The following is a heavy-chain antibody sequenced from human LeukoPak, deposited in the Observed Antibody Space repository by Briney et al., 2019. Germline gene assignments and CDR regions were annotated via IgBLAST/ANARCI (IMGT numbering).Heavy chain of an antibody. CDR3: ALGMYRSGWRFDF. Sequence: GESLKISCEGSGSSFTTYWIGGVRQMPGKGLEWLGIIYPGDSDTRYSPSFQGQVTISADKSITTAYLQWSSLKASDTAMYYCALGMYRSGWRFDFWGQGTLVTVSS. J-gene: IGHJ4*02. CDR2: IYPGDSDT. D-gene: IGHD6-19*01. CDR1: GSSFTTYW. V-gene: IGHV5-51*01.